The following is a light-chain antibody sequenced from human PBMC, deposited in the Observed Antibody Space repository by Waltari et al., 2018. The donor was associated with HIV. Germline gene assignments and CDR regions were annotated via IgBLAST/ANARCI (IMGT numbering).Light chain of an antibody. Sequence: QSALTQPRSVSGSPGQSVTISCTGTSSDIGGYNYVSWYQQHPGSAPKLLMYDVAKRPSGVPALFSGSKSCNTASLTVSGLQAEDDAHSCCSSYADNYVLLFGGGTSLAVL. CDR1: SSDIGGYNY. CDR2: DVA. J-gene: IGLJ3*02. CDR3: SSYADNYVLL. V-gene: IGLV2-11*01.